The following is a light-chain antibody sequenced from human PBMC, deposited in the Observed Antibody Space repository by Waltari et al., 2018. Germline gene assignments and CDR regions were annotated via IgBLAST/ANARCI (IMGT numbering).Light chain of an antibody. J-gene: IGLJ2*01. Sequence: QSALTQPASVSGSPGQSITISCTGLSSDVGGYNYVSWYQQHPGKAPKLMIYDVSTRPSGVSNRFSGSKSGNTASLTISGLQAEDEADYYCSSYTSSSTYVIFGGGTKLTVL. CDR2: DVS. CDR1: SSDVGGYNY. V-gene: IGLV2-14*03. CDR3: SSYTSSSTYVI.